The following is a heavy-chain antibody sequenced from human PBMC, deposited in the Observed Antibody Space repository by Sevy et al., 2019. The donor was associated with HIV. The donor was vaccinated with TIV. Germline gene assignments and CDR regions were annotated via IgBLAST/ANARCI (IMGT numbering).Heavy chain of an antibody. V-gene: IGHV5-51*01. CDR2: IYPGDSET. J-gene: IGHJ3*02. CDR1: GYRFNSYW. D-gene: IGHD4-4*01. Sequence: GESLKICCKGSGYRFNSYWIGWVRQMPGKGLEWMGIIYPGDSETRYSPSFQGQVTISADKSISSAYLQWSSLKASDTAMYYCATLEMTTISVDAFDIWGQGTMVTVSS. CDR3: ATLEMTTISVDAFDI.